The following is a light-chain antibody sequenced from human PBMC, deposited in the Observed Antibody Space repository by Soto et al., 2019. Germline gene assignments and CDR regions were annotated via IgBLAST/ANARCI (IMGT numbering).Light chain of an antibody. CDR1: QSVSRY. V-gene: IGKV3-11*01. J-gene: IGKJ4*02. CDR3: KQRSTLLT. CDR2: DAS. Sequence: VLTSSPGTLSLSPGACAPLSGRARQSVSRYLAWYQQKPGQDPRLLIYDASNRATGIPARFSGSGSGTDFTLTISSLEPEDFAVYYCKQRSTLLTVGGGTKVAIK.